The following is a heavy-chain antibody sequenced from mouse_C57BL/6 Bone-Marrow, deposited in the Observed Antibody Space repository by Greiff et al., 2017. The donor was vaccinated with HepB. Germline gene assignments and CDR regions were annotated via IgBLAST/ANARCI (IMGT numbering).Heavy chain of an antibody. CDR3: ARDRVLRFE. J-gene: IGHJ2*01. D-gene: IGHD1-1*01. CDR1: GYSITSGYY. Sequence: EVQLQQSGPGLVKPSQSLSLTCSVTGYSITSGYYWNWIRQFPGNKLEWMGYISYDGSNNYNPSLKNRISITRDTSKNQFFLKLNSVTTEDTATYYCARDRVLRFEWGQGTTLTVSS. V-gene: IGHV3-6*01. CDR2: ISYDGSN.